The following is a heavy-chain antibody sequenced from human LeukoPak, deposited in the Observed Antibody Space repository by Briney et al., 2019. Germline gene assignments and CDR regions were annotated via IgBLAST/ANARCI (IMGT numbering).Heavy chain of an antibody. D-gene: IGHD3-10*01. V-gene: IGHV3-33*01. CDR3: ARSRGGGSSGVRDNFHC. J-gene: IGHJ4*02. CDR2: IWNDGSNK. Sequence: QSGGSLLLSCVVSGFIFISYGVHWVRQAPGKGLEWVAVIWNDGSNKYYVESVKGRFTISRDDSKNTLYLQMNNLRAEDTAVYFCARSRGGGSSGVRDNFHCWGQGTLVTVSS. CDR1: GFIFISYG.